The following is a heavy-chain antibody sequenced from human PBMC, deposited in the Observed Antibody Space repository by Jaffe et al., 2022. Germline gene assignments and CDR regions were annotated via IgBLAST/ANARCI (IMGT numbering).Heavy chain of an antibody. V-gene: IGHV1-69*05. CDR1: GGTFSSYA. CDR3: ARVLRGYSGYGGGYYYYMDV. Sequence: QVQLVQSGAEVKKPGSSVKVSCKASGGTFSSYAISWVRQAPGQGLEWMGGIIPIFGTANYAQKFQGRVTITTDESTSTAYMELSSLRSEDTAVYYCARVLRGYSGYGGGYYYYMDVWGKGTTVTVSS. CDR2: IIPIFGTA. J-gene: IGHJ6*03. D-gene: IGHD5-12*01.